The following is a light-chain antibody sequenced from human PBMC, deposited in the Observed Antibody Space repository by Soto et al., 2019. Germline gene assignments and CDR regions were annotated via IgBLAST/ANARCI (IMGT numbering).Light chain of an antibody. CDR1: QSVNSK. Sequence: EKVMTQSPATLSVSPGESVTLSCRASQSVNSKLAWYQQKPGQGPRLLIYGAYTRATGIPATFSGSGSGTEFTLTISGLQSEDSAVYYCQQYNNWPPITFGQGTRLEIK. CDR3: QQYNNWPPIT. J-gene: IGKJ5*01. V-gene: IGKV3D-15*01. CDR2: GAY.